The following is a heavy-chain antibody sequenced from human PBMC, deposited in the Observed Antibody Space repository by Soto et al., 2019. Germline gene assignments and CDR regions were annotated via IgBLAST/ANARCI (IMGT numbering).Heavy chain of an antibody. D-gene: IGHD3-10*01. CDR3: ARGLPCDSCYNF. CDR2: VNPKSGNA. V-gene: IGHV1-8*01. CDR1: GYTFTDFX. J-gene: IGHJ4*02. Sequence: QVQLVQSGAEVKKPGASVKVSCKASGYTFTDFXINWVRQATGQGPEWMGWVNPKSGNAGYAPKFQGRVSMTRDTSTNTVYMEMSSLRYEDTAMYYCARGLPCDSCYNFWGQGTLVTVSS.